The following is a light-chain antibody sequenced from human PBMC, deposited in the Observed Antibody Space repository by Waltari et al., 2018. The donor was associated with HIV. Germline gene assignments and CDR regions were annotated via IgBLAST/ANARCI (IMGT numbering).Light chain of an antibody. J-gene: IGKJ2*03. V-gene: IGKV4-1*01. CDR1: QSILYSPNSKNY. CDR3: LQYYEPSYS. Sequence: DIVMTQSPDSLAVSLAERATINCKSSQSILYSPNSKNYLAWYQQKPGQPPKLLLYCATTRDSGVPDRFNGSGSGADFTLTISSLQAEDVAVYYCLQYYEPSYSFGQGTKLEIK. CDR2: CAT.